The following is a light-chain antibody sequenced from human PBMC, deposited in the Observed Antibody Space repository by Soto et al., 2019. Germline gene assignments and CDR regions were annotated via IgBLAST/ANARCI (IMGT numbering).Light chain of an antibody. CDR2: GAS. CDR1: QSFSSSY. V-gene: IGKV3-20*01. J-gene: IGKJ2*01. CDR3: QHHGSSPPYT. Sequence: EIVLTQSPGTLSLSPGERVTLSCRASQSFSSSYLAWYQQKGGQAPRLLIYGASSRATGIPDRFSGSGSGTDFTLTISRLEPEDFAVYYCQHHGSSPPYTFGQGTKLEIK.